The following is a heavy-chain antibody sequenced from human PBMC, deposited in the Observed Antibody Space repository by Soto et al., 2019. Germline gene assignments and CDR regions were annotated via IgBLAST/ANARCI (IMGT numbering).Heavy chain of an antibody. J-gene: IGHJ4*02. CDR3: ASQGTYCGGDCSVFDY. Sequence: KPSETLSLTCTVSGGSISSSSYYWGWIRQPPGKGLEWIGSIYYSGSTYYNPSLKSRVTISVDTSKNQFSLKLSSVTAADTAVYYCASQGTYCGGDCSVFDYWGQGTLVTVSS. CDR1: GGSISSSSYY. CDR2: IYYSGST. D-gene: IGHD2-21*02. V-gene: IGHV4-39*01.